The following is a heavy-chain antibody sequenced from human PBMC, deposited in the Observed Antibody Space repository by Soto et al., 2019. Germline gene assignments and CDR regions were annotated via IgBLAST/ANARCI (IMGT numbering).Heavy chain of an antibody. V-gene: IGHV1-18*01. D-gene: IGHD3-10*01. CDR3: ARAALLWFGEQKFDP. J-gene: IGHJ5*02. Sequence: ASVKVSCKASGYTFTSYGISWVRQAPGQGLEWMGWISAYNGNTNYAQKLQGRVTMTTDTSTSTAYMELRSLRSDDTAVYYCARAALLWFGEQKFDPWGQGTLVTVSS. CDR1: GYTFTSYG. CDR2: ISAYNGNT.